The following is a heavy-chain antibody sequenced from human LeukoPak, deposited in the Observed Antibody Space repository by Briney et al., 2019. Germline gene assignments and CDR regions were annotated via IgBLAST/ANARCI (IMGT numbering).Heavy chain of an antibody. V-gene: IGHV3-23*01. CDR3: ATTYIYNGIPGWFDP. CDR1: GTTFTTRA. CDR2: IRDSGVVT. D-gene: IGHD1-14*01. Sequence: PGASLRLSCVASGTTFTTRAMSWVRQIPGKGLEWVSSIRDSGVVTHCADSVQGRFTISRDNSKNTLYLHMDNLRVADTAVYYCATTYIYNGIPGWFDPWGQGTQVTVSS. J-gene: IGHJ5*02.